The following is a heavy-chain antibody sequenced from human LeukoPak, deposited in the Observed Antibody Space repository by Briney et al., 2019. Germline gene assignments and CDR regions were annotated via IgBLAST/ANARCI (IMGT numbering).Heavy chain of an antibody. CDR1: GGSFSGYY. Sequence: SETLSLTCAVYGGSFSGYYWSWIRQPPGKGLEWIGEINHSGSTNYNPSLKSRVTISVDTSKNQFSLKLSSVTAADTAVYYCARGAHPPPPHLAGVSAGLMDYWGQGTLVTVSS. D-gene: IGHD2-8*01. J-gene: IGHJ4*02. CDR3: ARGAHPPPPHLAGVSAGLMDY. CDR2: INHSGST. V-gene: IGHV4-34*01.